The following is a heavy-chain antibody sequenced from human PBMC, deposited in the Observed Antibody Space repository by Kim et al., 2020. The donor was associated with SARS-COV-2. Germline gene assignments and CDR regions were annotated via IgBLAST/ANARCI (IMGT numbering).Heavy chain of an antibody. CDR1: GYTFTSYG. J-gene: IGHJ5*02. D-gene: IGHD4-17*01. CDR2: ISAYNGNT. V-gene: IGHV1-18*01. Sequence: ASVKVSCKASGYTFTSYGISWVRQAPGQGLEWMGWISAYNGNTNYAQKLQGRVTMTTDTSTSTAYMELRSLRSDDTAVYYCARGGDHYGGNSGNWFDPWGQGTLVTVSS. CDR3: ARGGDHYGGNSGNWFDP.